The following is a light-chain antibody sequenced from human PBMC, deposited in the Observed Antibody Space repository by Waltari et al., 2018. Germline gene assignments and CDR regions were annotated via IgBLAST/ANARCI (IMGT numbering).Light chain of an antibody. V-gene: IGKV1-39*01. CDR2: AAS. CDR3: QXSYXXXRT. CDR1: QSISSY. Sequence: IQMTQSPSSLXASVGXRVTVTGRASQSISSYLNXXQQKPGKDPKLLIYAASSLQSGVPSRXSSXXXGTDVTLTISSLQPEDXATYYCQXSYXXXRTFGQGTKLXIK. J-gene: IGKJ2*01.